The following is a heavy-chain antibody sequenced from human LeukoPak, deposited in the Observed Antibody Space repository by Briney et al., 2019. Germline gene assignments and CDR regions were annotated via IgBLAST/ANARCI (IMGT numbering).Heavy chain of an antibody. CDR3: ARDIGGGSYGY. J-gene: IGHJ4*02. CDR1: GFTFSSYS. Sequence: GGSLRLSCAGSGFTFSSYSMNWVRQAPGKGLEWVSSISSSSTYIYYADSVKGRFTISRDNAKNSLYLQMNSLRAEDTAVYYCARDIGGGSYGYWGQGTLVTVSS. D-gene: IGHD1-26*01. V-gene: IGHV3-21*01. CDR2: ISSSSTYI.